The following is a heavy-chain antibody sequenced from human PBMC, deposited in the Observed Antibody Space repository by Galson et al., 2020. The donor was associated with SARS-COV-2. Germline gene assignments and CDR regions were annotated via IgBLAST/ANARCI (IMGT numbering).Heavy chain of an antibody. J-gene: IGHJ5*02. CDR3: TTDRFRHCCGGSSS. CDR1: EFAFSTYG. D-gene: IGHD2-15*01. Sequence: GGSLRLSCAASEFAFSTYGLSWVRQAPGKGLEWVSAMSVNGASTYYADSVRGRFTLSRDNSKKTLYLQMNSLRADDTALYYCTTDRFRHCCGGSSSWGQGTQVTVTS. V-gene: IGHV3-23*01. CDR2: MSVNGAST.